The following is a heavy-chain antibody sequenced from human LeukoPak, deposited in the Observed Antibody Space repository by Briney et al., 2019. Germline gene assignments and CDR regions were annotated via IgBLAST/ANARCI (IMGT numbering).Heavy chain of an antibody. V-gene: IGHV3-73*01. CDR2: IRSSSNSYAT. D-gene: IGHD3-10*01. J-gene: IGHJ4*02. CDR1: GFTFSDSA. Sequence: GGSLKLSCAASGFTFSDSAIHWVRQASGEGLEWVGRIRSSSNSYATEYAASLNGRFTISRDGSKNTAYLQMNSLKTEDTAVYYCTTTIYGSGKAGYWGQGTLVTVSS. CDR3: TTTIYGSGKAGY.